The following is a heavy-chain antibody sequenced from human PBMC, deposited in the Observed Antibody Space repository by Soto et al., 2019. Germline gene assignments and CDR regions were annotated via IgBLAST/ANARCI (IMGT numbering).Heavy chain of an antibody. Sequence: EVQLVESGGGLVQPGGSMRLSCAASGFSFSGLWVHWVRQAAGEGLVWVSRISHDGSSTSYADSVEGRFTITRDNARNTVYLQMNSLRVEDTAVFYCTILSIAVALFAFDIWGQGTMVTVSS. CDR2: ISHDGSST. CDR1: GFSFSGLW. V-gene: IGHV3-74*01. J-gene: IGHJ3*02. CDR3: TILSIAVALFAFDI. D-gene: IGHD6-19*01.